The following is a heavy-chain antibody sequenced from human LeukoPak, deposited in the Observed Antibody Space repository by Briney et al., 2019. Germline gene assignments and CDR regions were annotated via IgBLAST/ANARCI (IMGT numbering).Heavy chain of an antibody. CDR1: DFTFSSYW. J-gene: IGHJ3*02. CDR2: ITSDGSST. CDR3: ARDGGDDAFDI. Sequence: GGSLRLSCAASDFTFSSYWMHWVRQAPGKGLVWVSRITSDGSSTSYADSVKGRFTISRDNAKNTLYLQMNSLRAEDTAVYYCARDGGDDAFDIWGQGTMVTVSS. D-gene: IGHD3-10*01. V-gene: IGHV3-74*01.